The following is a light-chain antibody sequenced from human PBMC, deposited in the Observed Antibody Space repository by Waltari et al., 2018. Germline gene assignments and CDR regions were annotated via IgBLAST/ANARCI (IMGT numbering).Light chain of an antibody. Sequence: IQMTQTPSSLSASVEDRFTITLRASQCISSHLNWYQQKPGKAPKLLSDAASSLQSGVPSRFSGSGSRTDFTLTISSLQPEDFATYYCQQSYSTPVTFGQGTKVEIK. V-gene: IGKV1-39*01. CDR1: QCISSH. CDR3: QQSYSTPVT. CDR2: AAS. J-gene: IGKJ1*01.